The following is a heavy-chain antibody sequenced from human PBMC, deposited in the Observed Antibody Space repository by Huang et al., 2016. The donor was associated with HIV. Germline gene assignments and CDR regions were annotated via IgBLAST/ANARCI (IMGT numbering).Heavy chain of an antibody. V-gene: IGHV1-18*04. Sequence: QVQLVQSGAEVKKTGASVKVSCRASGYTFISYGVTWVRQAPGQGLEWMGWISPSYGYTNHAHQFQGRVTMTTDTSTNTVYMEVRSLRSDDTAVYYCARDLGTTVVPDGMDVWGQGTTVTVSS. CDR2: ISPSYGYT. D-gene: IGHD4-17*01. CDR3: ARDLGTTVVPDGMDV. J-gene: IGHJ6*02. CDR1: GYTFISYG.